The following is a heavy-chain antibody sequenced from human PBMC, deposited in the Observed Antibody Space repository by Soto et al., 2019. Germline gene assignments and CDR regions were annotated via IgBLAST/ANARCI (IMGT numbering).Heavy chain of an antibody. CDR1: GFTFSNYA. Sequence: EVQLLESGGGFVQPGGSLRLSCAASGFTFSNYALSWVRQAPGKGLEWVSGISGSGRTAYYADSVKGRFTISRDNSKNTVFLQMNSLRVEDTALSYCAKDPSVTTSTTRPLRAFDFWGRGTMVTVSS. CDR3: AKDPSVTTSTTRPLRAFDF. CDR2: ISGSGRTA. J-gene: IGHJ3*01. D-gene: IGHD2-2*01. V-gene: IGHV3-23*01.